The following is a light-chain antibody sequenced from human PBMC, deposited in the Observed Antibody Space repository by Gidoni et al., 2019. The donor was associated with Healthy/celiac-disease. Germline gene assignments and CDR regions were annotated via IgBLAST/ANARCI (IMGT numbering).Light chain of an antibody. CDR3: QQSYSTPLT. V-gene: IGKV1-39*01. Sequence: DIQMTLSPSSPSASVGDRVTITCRASQSISIYLNWYRQKPENAPKLLIYDASSLEKGVPSRFRGSASRKDFTLTISRLQPDDVATYYWQQSYSTPLTFGGGTKVEIK. J-gene: IGKJ4*01. CDR1: QSISIY. CDR2: DAS.